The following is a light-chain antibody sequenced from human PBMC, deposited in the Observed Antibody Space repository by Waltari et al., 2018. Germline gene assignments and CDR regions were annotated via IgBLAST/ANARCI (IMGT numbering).Light chain of an antibody. J-gene: IGKJ4*01. Sequence: LACRASQSVSSYLACDQQKPGQAPRLLIYDASKRATGIPARFTGSGSGTHFTLTISSLEPEDFAVYYCQQRSKWFTFGGGTKVEIK. CDR2: DAS. V-gene: IGKV3-11*01. CDR3: QQRSKWFT. CDR1: QSVSSY.